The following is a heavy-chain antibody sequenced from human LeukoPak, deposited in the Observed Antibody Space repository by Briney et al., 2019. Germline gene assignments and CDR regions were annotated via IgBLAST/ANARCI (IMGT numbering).Heavy chain of an antibody. Sequence: GGSLRLSCAASGFTFSSYGMHWVRQAPGKGLEWVALIRYDGSKKDYADSVKGRFTISRDNSKNTLYLQMNSLRAEDAAMYYCVRTGDTERFDYWGQGTLVTVSS. CDR1: GFTFSSYG. J-gene: IGHJ4*02. V-gene: IGHV3-30*02. CDR2: IRYDGSKK. D-gene: IGHD3/OR15-3a*01. CDR3: VRTGDTERFDY.